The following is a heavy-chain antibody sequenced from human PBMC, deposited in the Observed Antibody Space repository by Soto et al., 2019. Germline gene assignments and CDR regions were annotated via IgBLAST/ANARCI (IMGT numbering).Heavy chain of an antibody. J-gene: IGHJ6*02. CDR3: ARDLRPPQPAAKSNYYYGMDV. CDR1: GGSISSGGYY. D-gene: IGHD6-25*01. CDR2: IYYSGST. V-gene: IGHV4-31*03. Sequence: QVQLQESGPGLVKPSQTRSLTCTVSGGSISSGGYYWSWFRQHPGKGLEWIGYIYYSGSTYYNPSLKSRVTISVDTSKNQCPLKLSSVTSADTAVYYCARDLRPPQPAAKSNYYYGMDVWGQGTTVTVSS.